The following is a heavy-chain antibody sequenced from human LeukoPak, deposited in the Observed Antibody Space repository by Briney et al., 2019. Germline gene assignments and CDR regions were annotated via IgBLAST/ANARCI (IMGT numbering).Heavy chain of an antibody. Sequence: GESLKISCKGSGYSFATYWIGWVRQMPGKGLEWTGIIYPGDSDTMYSPSFQGQVTISVDKSISTAYLQWSSLKASDTAMYYCARRQISATDTNWFDPWGQGTLVIVSS. J-gene: IGHJ5*02. CDR1: GYSFATYW. V-gene: IGHV5-51*01. D-gene: IGHD6-13*01. CDR2: IYPGDSDT. CDR3: ARRQISATDTNWFDP.